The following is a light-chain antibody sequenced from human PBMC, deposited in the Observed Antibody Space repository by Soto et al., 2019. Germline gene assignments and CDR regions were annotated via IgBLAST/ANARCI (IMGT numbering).Light chain of an antibody. J-gene: IGKJ1*01. CDR1: QDISNH. CDR3: QQRSNWPPD. CDR2: DAS. Sequence: EIVLTQSPATLSLSPGDIATLSCRASQDISNHLAWYQQRPGQAPRLLIYDASNRATGIPARFSGSGSGTDFTLTISRLEPEDFAVYYCQQRSNWPPDFGQGTKV. V-gene: IGKV3-11*01.